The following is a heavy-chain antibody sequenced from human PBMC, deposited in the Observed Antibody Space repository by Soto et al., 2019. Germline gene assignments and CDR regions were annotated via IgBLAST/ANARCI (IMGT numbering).Heavy chain of an antibody. CDR2: IIPILGIA. V-gene: IGHV1-69*02. Sequence: VKVSCKASGGTFSSYTISWVRQTPGQGLEWMGRIIPILGIANYAQKFQGRVTITADKSTSTAYMELSSLRSEDTAVYYCAGIYSSSYYYYYMDVWGKGTTVTVS. CDR3: AGIYSSSYYYYYMDV. J-gene: IGHJ6*03. D-gene: IGHD6-6*01. CDR1: GGTFSSYT.